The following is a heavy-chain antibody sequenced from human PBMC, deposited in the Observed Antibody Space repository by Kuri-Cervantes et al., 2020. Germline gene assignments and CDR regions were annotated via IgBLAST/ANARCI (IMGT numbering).Heavy chain of an antibody. V-gene: IGHV3-7*01. CDR2: IKQDGSEK. CDR3: ARAITRNDAFDI. Sequence: SWVRQAPGKGLEWVANIKQDGSEKYYVDSVKGRFTVSRDNAKNSLYLQMNSLRAEDTAVYYCARAITRNDAFDIWGQGTMVTVSS. J-gene: IGHJ3*02.